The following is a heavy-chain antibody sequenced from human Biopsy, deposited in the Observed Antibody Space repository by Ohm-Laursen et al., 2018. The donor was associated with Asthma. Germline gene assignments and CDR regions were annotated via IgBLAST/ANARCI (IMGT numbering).Heavy chain of an antibody. Sequence: SLRLSCAASGFTFSSYAMHWARQAPGKGLEWVAVISYDGSNKYYADSVEGRFTISRDNSKNTLYLQMNSLRAEDTAVYYCARDLHPTNHLGELSEGFDYWGQGTLVTVSS. CDR2: ISYDGSNK. CDR3: ARDLHPTNHLGELSEGFDY. CDR1: GFTFSSYA. J-gene: IGHJ4*02. D-gene: IGHD3-16*02. V-gene: IGHV3-30-3*01.